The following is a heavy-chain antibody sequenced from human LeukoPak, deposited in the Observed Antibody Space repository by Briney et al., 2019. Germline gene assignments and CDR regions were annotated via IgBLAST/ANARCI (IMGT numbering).Heavy chain of an antibody. CDR2: ISSSGSTI. Sequence: PWGSLRLSCAASGFTFNIYEMSWVRQAPGKGLEWVSYISSSGSTIYYADPVKGRFTITRDNAKNSLHLQMNSLRAEDTAVYYCARTGSGSYFRYWGQGTLVTVSS. V-gene: IGHV3-48*03. CDR3: ARTGSGSYFRY. CDR1: GFTFNIYE. J-gene: IGHJ4*02. D-gene: IGHD3-10*01.